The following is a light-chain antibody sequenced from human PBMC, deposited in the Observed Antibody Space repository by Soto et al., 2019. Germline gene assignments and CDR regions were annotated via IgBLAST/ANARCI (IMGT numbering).Light chain of an antibody. CDR1: SSDFGGYNY. J-gene: IGLJ1*01. CDR3: CSYACTFYG. Sequence: QSVLTQPRSVSGSPGQSVTISCTGTSSDFGGYNYVSWYQHHPGKAPKLMIYDVSEPPSGVSDRFSGSKSGNTASLTISGLQAEDEADSYCCSYACTFYGFGTGTKVTVL. V-gene: IGLV2-11*01. CDR2: DVS.